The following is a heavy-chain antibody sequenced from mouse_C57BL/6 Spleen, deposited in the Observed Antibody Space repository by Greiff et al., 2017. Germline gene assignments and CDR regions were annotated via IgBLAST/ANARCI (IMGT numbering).Heavy chain of an antibody. CDR2: ISSGSSTI. J-gene: IGHJ4*01. CDR3: ARRIMTTVVAYYAMDY. D-gene: IGHD1-1*01. Sequence: EVQVVESGGGLVTPGGSLKLSCAASGFTFSDYGMHWVRQAPEKGLEWVAYISSGSSTIYYADTVKGRFTIYRDHAKNTLFLQMTSLRSEDTAMYYCARRIMTTVVAYYAMDYWGQGTSVTVSS. CDR1: GFTFSDYG. V-gene: IGHV5-17*01.